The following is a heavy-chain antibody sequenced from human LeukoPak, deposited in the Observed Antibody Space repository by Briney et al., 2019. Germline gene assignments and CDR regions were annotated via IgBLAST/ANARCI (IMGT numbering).Heavy chain of an antibody. D-gene: IGHD3-22*01. J-gene: IGHJ4*02. Sequence: GGSLRLSCAASGFTFSSYWMHWVRQAPGKGLVWVSRINSDGSSASYADSVKGRLTISRDNAKNTLYLQMNSLRAEDTALYYCAKDSSYDSSGYRDHWGQGTLVTVSS. CDR3: AKDSSYDSSGYRDH. CDR2: INSDGSSA. CDR1: GFTFSSYW. V-gene: IGHV3-74*01.